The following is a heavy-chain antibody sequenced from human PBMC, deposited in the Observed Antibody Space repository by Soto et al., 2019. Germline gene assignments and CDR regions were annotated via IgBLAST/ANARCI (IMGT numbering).Heavy chain of an antibody. Sequence: QEHLVQSGAEVKKPGSSVKVSCRASGGIGSNYAISWVRQAPGQGLEWMGAIVPKCGTSNYAQTFKGRVTISVDKSTNSVYMELSSLTSQDTAIYYCAREMASGYSRTWFDPWGQGTLVTVSS. J-gene: IGHJ5*02. CDR2: IVPKCGTS. D-gene: IGHD5-18*01. CDR3: AREMASGYSRTWFDP. CDR1: GGIGSNYA. V-gene: IGHV1-69*06.